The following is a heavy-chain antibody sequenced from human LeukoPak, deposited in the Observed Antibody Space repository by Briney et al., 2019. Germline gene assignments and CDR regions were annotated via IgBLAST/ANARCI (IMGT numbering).Heavy chain of an antibody. CDR2: MNPNSGNT. Sequence: ASVKVSCKASGYTFTSYDINWVRQATGQGLEWMGWMNPNSGNTGYAQKFQGRVTMTRNTSISTAYMELSSLRSEDTAVYYCARENPLTEDAFDIWGQGTMVTVSS. CDR3: ARENPLTEDAFDI. V-gene: IGHV1-8*01. D-gene: IGHD3-9*01. J-gene: IGHJ3*02. CDR1: GYTFTSYD.